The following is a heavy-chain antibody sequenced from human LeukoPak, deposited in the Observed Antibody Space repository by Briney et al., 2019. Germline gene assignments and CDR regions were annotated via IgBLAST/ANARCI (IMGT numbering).Heavy chain of an antibody. V-gene: IGHV3-66*01. CDR1: GFTFSSYA. CDR2: IYSGGST. D-gene: IGHD1-26*01. Sequence: GGSLRLSCAASGFTFSSYAMSWVRQAPGKGLEWVSVIYSGGSTYYADSVKGRFTISRDNSKNTLYLQMNSLRAEDTAVYYCAREGYSGSYKFDYWGQGTLVTVSS. J-gene: IGHJ4*02. CDR3: AREGYSGSYKFDY.